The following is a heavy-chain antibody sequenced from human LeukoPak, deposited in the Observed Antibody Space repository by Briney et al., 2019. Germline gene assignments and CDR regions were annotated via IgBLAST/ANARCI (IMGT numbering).Heavy chain of an antibody. V-gene: IGHV1-46*01. D-gene: IGHD5-18*01. Sequence: ASVKVSCKASGYTFTSYYMHWVRQAPGQGLEWMGIINPSGGSTSYAQKFQGRVTMTRDTSTSTVYMELSSLRSEDTAVYYCARDHYEAPLDGYSFPVDYWGQGTLVTVSS. J-gene: IGHJ4*02. CDR1: GYTFTSYY. CDR2: INPSGGST. CDR3: ARDHYEAPLDGYSFPVDY.